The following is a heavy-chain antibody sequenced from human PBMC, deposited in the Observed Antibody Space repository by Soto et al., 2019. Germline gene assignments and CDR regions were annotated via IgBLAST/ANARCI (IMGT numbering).Heavy chain of an antibody. CDR2: IYYSGST. D-gene: IGHD3-10*01. Sequence: QLQLQESGPGLVKPSETLSLTCTVSGGSISSSSYYWGWIRQPPGKGLEWIGSIYYSGSTYYNPSLQSRATISVATSKHQSSLKLSSVTAADTTVYYCARRGSGSYSDYWGQGTLVTVSS. V-gene: IGHV4-39*01. CDR3: ARRGSGSYSDY. J-gene: IGHJ4*02. CDR1: GGSISSSSYY.